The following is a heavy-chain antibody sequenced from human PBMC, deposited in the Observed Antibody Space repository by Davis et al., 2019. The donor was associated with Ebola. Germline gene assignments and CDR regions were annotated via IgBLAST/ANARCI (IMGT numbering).Heavy chain of an antibody. Sequence: ETLSLTCAVYGGSFSGYYWSWVRQAPGKGLEWVSAISGSGGSTYYADSVKGRFTISRDNSKNTLYLQMNSLRAEDTAVYYCAKVDCSGGSCYAFDIWGQGTTVTVSS. D-gene: IGHD2-15*01. J-gene: IGHJ3*02. V-gene: IGHV3-23*01. CDR2: ISGSGGST. CDR3: AKVDCSGGSCYAFDI. CDR1: GGSFSGYY.